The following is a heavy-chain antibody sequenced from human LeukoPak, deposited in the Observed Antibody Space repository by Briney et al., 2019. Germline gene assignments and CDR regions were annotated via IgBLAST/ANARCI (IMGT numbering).Heavy chain of an antibody. J-gene: IGHJ3*02. CDR3: AKAGRGIVKSAFDI. D-gene: IGHD2/OR15-2a*01. Sequence: GGSLRLPCAASGFTFSSYAMSWVHQAPGKGLEWVSAISGSGGSTYYADSVKGRFTISRDNSKNTLYLQMNSLRAEDTAVYYCAKAGRGIVKSAFDIWGQGTMVTVSS. CDR2: ISGSGGST. CDR1: GFTFSSYA. V-gene: IGHV3-23*01.